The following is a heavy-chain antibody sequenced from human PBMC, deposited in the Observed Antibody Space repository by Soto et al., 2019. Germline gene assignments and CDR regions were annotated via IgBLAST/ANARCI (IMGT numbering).Heavy chain of an antibody. V-gene: IGHV1-69*13. D-gene: IGHD3-10*01. Sequence: SVKVSCKASGGTFSSYAISWVRQAPGQGLEWMGGIIPIFGTANYAQKFQGRVTITADESTSTAYMELSSLRSEDTAVYYCARLDGSGSYYPRGMDVWGQGTTVTVSS. CDR3: ARLDGSGSYYPRGMDV. CDR1: GGTFSSYA. J-gene: IGHJ6*02. CDR2: IIPIFGTA.